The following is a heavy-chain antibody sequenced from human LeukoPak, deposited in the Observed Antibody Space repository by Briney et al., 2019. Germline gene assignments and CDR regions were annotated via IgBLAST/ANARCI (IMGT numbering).Heavy chain of an antibody. CDR2: VNWKGGST. J-gene: IGHJ4*02. D-gene: IGHD6-6*01. V-gene: IGHV3-20*01. CDR3: ARRPYSSSSNYFAY. CDR1: GFTFDDYG. Sequence: GGSLRLSCAASGFTFDDYGMRWVRQVPGKGLEWVSCVNWKGGSTVYADSVKRRFTISRDNAKNPLYLEINSLRAEDTALYHCARRPYSSSSNYFAYWGQGNLVTVSS.